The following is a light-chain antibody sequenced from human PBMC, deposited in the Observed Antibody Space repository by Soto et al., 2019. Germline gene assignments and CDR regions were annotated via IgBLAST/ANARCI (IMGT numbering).Light chain of an antibody. Sequence: EIVMTQTPLSLPVTPGGPASISCRSSQSLLFSNGYNYLDWYLQKPGQSPQLLIYLGSDRASGVPDRFSGSGSGTDFTLKISRVEAEDVGVYYCMQSLQTPWTFGQGTKVDI. V-gene: IGKV2-28*01. CDR1: QSLLFSNGYNY. CDR3: MQSLQTPWT. CDR2: LGS. J-gene: IGKJ1*01.